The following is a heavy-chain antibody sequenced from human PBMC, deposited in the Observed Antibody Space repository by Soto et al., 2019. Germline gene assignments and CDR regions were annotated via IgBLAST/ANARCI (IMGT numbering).Heavy chain of an antibody. J-gene: IGHJ4*02. Sequence: GESLKISCAASGFTVSTNYVNWVLQTPSQGLEWVAVISTDGSNKFYADSVKGRFNISRDNSKNTLYLEMTSLREEDTAMYYCVRDFHSGSYFFDYWGQGTLVPVSP. V-gene: IGHV3-30-3*01. D-gene: IGHD1-26*01. CDR1: GFTVSTNY. CDR2: ISTDGSNK. CDR3: VRDFHSGSYFFDY.